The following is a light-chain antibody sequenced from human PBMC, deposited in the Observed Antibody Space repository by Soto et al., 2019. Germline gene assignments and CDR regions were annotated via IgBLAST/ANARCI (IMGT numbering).Light chain of an antibody. CDR2: DVT. J-gene: IGLJ1*01. Sequence: QSALTQPASVSGSPGQSIAISCTGTSSDVVAYDYVSWYQQHPGKAPKLMIYDVTNRPSGVSDRFSGSKSGNTASLTISGLQAEDEADYYCSSYTVSSTPLYVFGTGTKVTVL. V-gene: IGLV2-14*01. CDR3: SSYTVSSTPLYV. CDR1: SSDVVAYDY.